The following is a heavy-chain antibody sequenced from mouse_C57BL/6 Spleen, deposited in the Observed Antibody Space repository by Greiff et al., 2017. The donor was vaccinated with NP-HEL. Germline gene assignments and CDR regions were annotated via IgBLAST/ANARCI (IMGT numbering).Heavy chain of an antibody. CDR3: ARDPITTVVEGYFDY. D-gene: IGHD1-1*01. CDR1: GYTFTSYW. J-gene: IGHJ2*01. Sequence: LQQPGAELVKPGASVKMSCKASGYTFTSYWITWVKQRPGQGLEWIGDIYPGSGSTNYNEKFKSKATLTVDTSSSTAYMQLSSLTSEDSAVYYCARDPITTVVEGYFDYWGQGTTLTVSS. CDR2: IYPGSGST. V-gene: IGHV1-55*01.